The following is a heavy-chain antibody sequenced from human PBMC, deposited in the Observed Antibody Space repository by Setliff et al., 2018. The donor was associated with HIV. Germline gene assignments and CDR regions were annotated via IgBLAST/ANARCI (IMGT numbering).Heavy chain of an antibody. CDR1: GGSINTSNTY. V-gene: IGHV4-31*11. Sequence: SETLSLTCAVYGGSINTSNTYWGWIRQHPGKGLEWIGYIYYSGTIYYNPSLKSRAAISVDTSKNQFSLKLSSVTAADTAVYYCASRYYDILTGSEGFDYWGQGTLVTVSS. J-gene: IGHJ4*02. CDR3: ASRYYDILTGSEGFDY. CDR2: IYYSGTI. D-gene: IGHD3-9*01.